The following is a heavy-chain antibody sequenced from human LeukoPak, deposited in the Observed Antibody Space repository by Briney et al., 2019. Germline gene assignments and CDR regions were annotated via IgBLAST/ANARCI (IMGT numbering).Heavy chain of an antibody. J-gene: IGHJ6*03. CDR3: AREMGSIVVVVAATYYYYYMDV. D-gene: IGHD2-15*01. Sequence: GGSLRLSCAASGFTFGDYGMSWVRQAPGKGLEWVSGINWNGGSTGYADSVKGRFTISRDNAKNSLYLQMNSLRAEDTALYHCAREMGSIVVVVAATYYYYYMDVWGKGTTVTISS. CDR1: GFTFGDYG. V-gene: IGHV3-20*01. CDR2: INWNGGST.